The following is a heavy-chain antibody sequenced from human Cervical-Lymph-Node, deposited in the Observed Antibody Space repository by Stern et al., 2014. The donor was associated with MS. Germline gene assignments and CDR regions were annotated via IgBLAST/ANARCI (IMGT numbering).Heavy chain of an antibody. CDR2: ISYDGSKK. V-gene: IGHV3-30*03. CDR3: ATGFCGGDCYTTDY. J-gene: IGHJ4*02. CDR1: GFTFSSYG. D-gene: IGHD2-21*02. Sequence: VQLVESGGGVVQPGRSLRLSCAASGFTFSSYGMHWVRQAPGKGLEWVAVISYDGSKKYYADSVKGRFTISRDDSKNTLYLQMNSLRAEDTAVYFCATGFCGGDCYTTDYWGQGTLVTVSS.